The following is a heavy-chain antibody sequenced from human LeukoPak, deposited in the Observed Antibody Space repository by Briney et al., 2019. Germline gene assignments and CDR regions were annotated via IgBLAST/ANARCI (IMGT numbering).Heavy chain of an antibody. Sequence: SETLSLTCTVSGGSISSYYWSWIRQPAGKGLEWIGRFYSSGSTNYDPSLKTRVIMSVDTSKNQVSLRLSSVTAADTAVYYCARGAGCSGGSCYGWFDPWGRGILVTVSS. D-gene: IGHD2-15*01. J-gene: IGHJ5*02. CDR1: GGSISSYY. CDR2: FYSSGST. CDR3: ARGAGCSGGSCYGWFDP. V-gene: IGHV4-4*07.